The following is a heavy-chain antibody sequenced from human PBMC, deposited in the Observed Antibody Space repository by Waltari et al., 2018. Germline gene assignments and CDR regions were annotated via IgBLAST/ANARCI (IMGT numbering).Heavy chain of an antibody. CDR1: GFTFSSHW. V-gene: IGHV3-7*03. CDR3: ARDEEWSSDR. J-gene: IGHJ4*02. D-gene: IGHD3-3*01. Sequence: EVQLVESGGGWVQPGGSLRLSSAASGFTFSSHWMNWVRQAPGKGREWVAIINKDGSKKFYVDSVRGRFTVSRDNAKNSLYLQMNSLRVDDTAVYYCARDEEWSSDRWGQGTLVTVSS. CDR2: INKDGSKK.